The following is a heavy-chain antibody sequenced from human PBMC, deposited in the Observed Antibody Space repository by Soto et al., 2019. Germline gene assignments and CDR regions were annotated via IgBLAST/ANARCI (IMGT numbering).Heavy chain of an antibody. CDR2: IYHSGNT. CDR3: ARGSGDYNRFDY. Sequence: SETLSLTCAVSGGSISRGDYSWILIRQPPGKGLEWIGYIYHSGNTYYNPALKSRVTISVDRSKNQFSLKLSSVTAADTAVYYCARGSGDYNRFDYWGQGTLVTVSS. V-gene: IGHV4-30-2*01. J-gene: IGHJ4*02. D-gene: IGHD3-22*01. CDR1: GGSISRGDYS.